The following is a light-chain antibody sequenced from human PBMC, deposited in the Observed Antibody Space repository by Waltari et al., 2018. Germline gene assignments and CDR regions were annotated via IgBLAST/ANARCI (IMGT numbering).Light chain of an antibody. CDR3: QQYNSYSLLS. CDR2: KAS. V-gene: IGKV1-5*03. J-gene: IGKJ4*01. Sequence: DIQMTQSPSTLSASVGDRVILSCRASQSISKGLAWYQQKPGKAHKLLIYKASTLESGVPSRFSGSGSGTEFTLTISSLQPEDFATYYCQQYNSYSLLSFGGGTKVEIK. CDR1: QSISKG.